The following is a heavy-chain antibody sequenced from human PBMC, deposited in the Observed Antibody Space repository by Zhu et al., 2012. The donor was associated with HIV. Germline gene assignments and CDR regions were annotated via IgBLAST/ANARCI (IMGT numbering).Heavy chain of an antibody. J-gene: IGHJ3*02. V-gene: IGHV4-30-4*08. CDR2: IYYSGST. CDR1: GGSISSGDYY. Sequence: QVQLQESGPGLVKPSQTLSLTCTVSGGSISSGDYYWSWIRQPPGKGLEWIGYIYYSGSTYYNPSLKSRVTISVDTSKNQFSLKLSSVTAADTAVYYCARDRRAGYSSSWFDAFDIVGPRDNGHRLF. CDR3: ARDRRAGYSSSWFDAFDI. D-gene: IGHD6-13*01.